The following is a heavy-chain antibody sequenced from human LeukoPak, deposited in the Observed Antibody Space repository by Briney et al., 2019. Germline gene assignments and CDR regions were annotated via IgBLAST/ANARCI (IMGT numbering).Heavy chain of an antibody. V-gene: IGHV1-69*13. D-gene: IGHD2-15*01. J-gene: IGHJ6*04. CDR2: IIPIFGTA. CDR1: GGTFSSYA. Sequence: SVKVSCKASGGTFSSYAISWVRQAPGQGLEWMGGIIPIFGTANYAQKFRGRVTITADESTSTAYMELSSLRSEDTAVYYCARGPVENCSGGSCYDYGMDVWGRGTTVTVSS. CDR3: ARGPVENCSGGSCYDYGMDV.